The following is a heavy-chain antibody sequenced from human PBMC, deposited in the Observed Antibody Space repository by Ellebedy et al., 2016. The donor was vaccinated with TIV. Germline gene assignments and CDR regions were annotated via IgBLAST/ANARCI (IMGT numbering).Heavy chain of an antibody. D-gene: IGHD3-16*01. CDR3: AREDYDYVWGSFQFNY. CDR2: MNPNSGNT. CDR1: GYTFTSYD. J-gene: IGHJ4*02. Sequence: AASVKVSCKASGYTFTSYDINWVRQATGQGLEWMGWMNPNSGNTGYAQKFQGRVTMTRNTSISTAYMELGSLRSEDTAVYYCAREDYDYVWGSFQFNYWGQGTLVTVSS. V-gene: IGHV1-8*01.